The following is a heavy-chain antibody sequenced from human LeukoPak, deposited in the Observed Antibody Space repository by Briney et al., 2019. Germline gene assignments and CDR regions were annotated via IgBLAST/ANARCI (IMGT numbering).Heavy chain of an antibody. D-gene: IGHD3-10*01. CDR1: GGSISSYC. CDR2: IYYSGST. V-gene: IGHV4-59*08. CDR3: ARHYGSGSYYLDY. Sequence: PSETLSLTCTVSGGSISSYCWSWIRQPPGQGLEWIGYIYYSGSTNYNPSLKSRVTISVDASKNQFSLKLSSVTAADTAVYYCARHYGSGSYYLDYWGQGTLVTVSS. J-gene: IGHJ4*02.